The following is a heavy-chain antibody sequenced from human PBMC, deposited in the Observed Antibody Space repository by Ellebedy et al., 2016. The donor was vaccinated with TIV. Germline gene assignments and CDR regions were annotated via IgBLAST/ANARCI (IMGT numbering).Heavy chain of an antibody. V-gene: IGHV3-53*01. D-gene: IGHD6-19*01. CDR2: ISADGSNT. J-gene: IGHJ4*02. CDR3: AGGISVAGTSLGF. CDR1: GFTVSSNY. Sequence: GESLKISCAASGFTVSSNYMSWVRQAPGMGLEWLSVISADGSNTYHADSVKGRFTITRDNSRNTLYLQMNRVRVEDTAVYYCAGGISVAGTSLGFWGQGTLVTVSS.